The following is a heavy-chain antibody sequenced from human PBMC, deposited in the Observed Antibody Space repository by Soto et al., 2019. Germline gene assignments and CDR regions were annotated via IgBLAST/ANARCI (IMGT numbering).Heavy chain of an antibody. V-gene: IGHV3-30-3*01. CDR3: AREVGPFDY. D-gene: IGHD1-26*01. CDR1: GFTFCRYP. Sequence: QVQLVESGGGVVQPGRSLRLSCAASGFTFCRYPMHWVRQAPGKGLEWVAVISYDGSNKDYSDSVKGRFTISRDNSKNTMYLQMNSLRPEDTAVYYCAREVGPFDYWGQGTLVTVSS. CDR2: ISYDGSNK. J-gene: IGHJ4*02.